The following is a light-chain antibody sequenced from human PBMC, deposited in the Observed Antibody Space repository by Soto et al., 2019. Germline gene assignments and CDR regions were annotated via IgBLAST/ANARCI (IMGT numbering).Light chain of an antibody. CDR2: GAS. CDR3: QQYNNWPPWT. V-gene: IGKV3-15*01. CDR1: QSVSSN. Sequence: EIVMTQSPATLSVSPGERATLSCRASQSVSSNLAWYQQKPGQAPRLLIYGASTRATGIPARLSGSGSGTEFTLTISSLQSEDFAVYPCQQYNNWPPWTFGQGTKVDIK. J-gene: IGKJ1*01.